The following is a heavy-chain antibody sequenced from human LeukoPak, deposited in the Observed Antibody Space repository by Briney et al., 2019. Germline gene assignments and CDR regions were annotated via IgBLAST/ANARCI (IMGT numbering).Heavy chain of an antibody. Sequence: GGSLRLSCAASGFTFSSYWMSWVRQAPGKGLEWVANIKQDGSEKYYVDSVKGRFTISRDNAKNSLYLQMNSLRAEDTAVHYCARDMRYCSSTSCYIYYYYYYMDVWGKGTTVTVSS. J-gene: IGHJ6*03. CDR2: IKQDGSEK. D-gene: IGHD2-2*02. V-gene: IGHV3-7*01. CDR3: ARDMRYCSSTSCYIYYYYYYMDV. CDR1: GFTFSSYW.